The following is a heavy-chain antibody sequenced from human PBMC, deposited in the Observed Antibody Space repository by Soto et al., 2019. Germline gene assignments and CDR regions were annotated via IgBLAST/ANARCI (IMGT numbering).Heavy chain of an antibody. V-gene: IGHV4-59*01. CDR3: VRDCYSSSCFDL. CDR2: IYSSGFT. D-gene: IGHD6-13*01. J-gene: IGHJ4*02. Sequence: QVQLQESGPGLVKPSETLSLTCTVSGGSITTYYWSWIRQPPGKRLEWIGYIYSSGFTNYNPSLNRRVTISVDTSKNQFSLKLSSVTAADTAVYYCVRDCYSSSCFDLWGQGTLVTVSS. CDR1: GGSITTYY.